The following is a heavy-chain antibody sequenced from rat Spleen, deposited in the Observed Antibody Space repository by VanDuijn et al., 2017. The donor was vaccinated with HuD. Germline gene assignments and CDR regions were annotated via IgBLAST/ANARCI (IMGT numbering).Heavy chain of an antibody. CDR1: GFSLTSHH. J-gene: IGHJ2*01. D-gene: IGHD3-1*01. CDR2: IWTGGKT. CDR3: TRSLPLANVDY. V-gene: IGHV2-43*01. Sequence: QVQLKESGPGLVQPSQTLSLTCTVSGFSLTSHHVSWVRQPPGKGLEWMGVIWTGGKTEYNSPLKSRLSISRDTSKSQVFLKMNSLQTEDTAIYYVTRSLPLANVDYWGQGVMVTVSS.